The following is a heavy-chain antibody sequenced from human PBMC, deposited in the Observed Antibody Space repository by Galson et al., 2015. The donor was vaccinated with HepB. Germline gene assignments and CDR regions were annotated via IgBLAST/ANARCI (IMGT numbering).Heavy chain of an antibody. V-gene: IGHV3-74*01. J-gene: IGHJ6*02. Sequence: SMRLSCAPYGFTFSIYWMHWVRQVPGKGLVWVSRINSDGNSASYADSVKGRFLISRDNAKNTLYLYMNSLRVEDTAVYYCARESRYCSGGICYAGGDYYYYYGMDVWGQGTTVTVSS. D-gene: IGHD2-15*01. CDR3: ARESRYCSGGICYAGGDYYYYYGMDV. CDR1: GFTFSIYW. CDR2: INSDGNSA.